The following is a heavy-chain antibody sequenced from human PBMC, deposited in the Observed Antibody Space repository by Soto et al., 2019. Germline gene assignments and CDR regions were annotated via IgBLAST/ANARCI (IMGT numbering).Heavy chain of an antibody. CDR1: GFILSDCA. V-gene: IGHV3-48*01. D-gene: IGHD7-27*01. CDR3: ARDLSWGSNWYYYMDV. J-gene: IGHJ6*03. Sequence: GGSLILSCATSGFILSDCAMNWVRQAPGKGLEWVSYISSSSSVIDYADSVKGRFTVSRDNARNSLYLQMNSLRAEDTAVYYCARDLSWGSNWYYYMDVWGKGTTVTVSS. CDR2: ISSSSSVI.